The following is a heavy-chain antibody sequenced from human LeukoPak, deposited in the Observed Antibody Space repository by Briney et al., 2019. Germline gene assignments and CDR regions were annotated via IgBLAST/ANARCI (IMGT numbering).Heavy chain of an antibody. V-gene: IGHV3-23*01. D-gene: IGHD6-19*01. CDR1: GFTFSSYA. CDR3: AKGVSSGWYEIDY. CDR2: ISGGSA. J-gene: IGHJ4*02. Sequence: GGSLRLSCAASGFTFSSYAMSWVRQAPGKGLEWVSAISGGSADYADSVKGRFTISRDNSKNTLYLQMNSLRAEDTAVYYCAKGVSSGWYEIDYWGQGTLVTVSS.